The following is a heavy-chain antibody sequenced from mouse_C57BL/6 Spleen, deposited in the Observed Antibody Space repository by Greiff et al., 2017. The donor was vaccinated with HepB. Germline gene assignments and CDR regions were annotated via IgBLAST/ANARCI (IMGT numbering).Heavy chain of an antibody. CDR1: GYTFTDYY. J-gene: IGHJ4*01. Sequence: EVQLQESGPELVKPGASVKISCKASGYTFTDYYMNWVKQSHGKSLEWIGDINPNNGGTSYNQKFKGKATLTVDKSSSTAYMELRSLTSADSAVYYCARSPPIYYYGSSCYAMDYWGQGTSVTVSS. V-gene: IGHV1-26*01. CDR2: INPNNGGT. D-gene: IGHD1-1*01. CDR3: ARSPPIYYYGSSCYAMDY.